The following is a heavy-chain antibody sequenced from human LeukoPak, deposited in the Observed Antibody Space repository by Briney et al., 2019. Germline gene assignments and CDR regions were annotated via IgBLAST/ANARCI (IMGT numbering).Heavy chain of an antibody. CDR1: EFTFSRYW. J-gene: IGHJ4*02. CDR2: IKQDGSEA. Sequence: PGGSLRLSCAASEFTFSRYWMSWVRQAPGKGLQWVANIKQDGSEAPYVDSVKGRFTISRHNAKNSLSLQMNSLNVDDTGVYFCTRDALFGSGRTHLDFWSQGTLVSVSS. V-gene: IGHV3-7*04. CDR3: TRDALFGSGRTHLDF. D-gene: IGHD3-10*01.